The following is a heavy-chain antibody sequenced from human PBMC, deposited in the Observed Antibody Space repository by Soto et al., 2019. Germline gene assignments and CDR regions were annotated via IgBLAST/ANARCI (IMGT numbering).Heavy chain of an antibody. D-gene: IGHD3-10*01. CDR2: IWYDGSNK. Sequence: GGPLRLSCATSGFTFSGYGMHWVRQAPGKGLEWVAVIWYDGSNKYYAVSVKGRLIISRDKSKNTVDLQMNSLRAEDTAVYYCAKVGPYDSGSYMFQYNWFGPWGPGTRVTVSS. CDR3: AKVGPYDSGSYMFQYNWFGP. J-gene: IGHJ5*02. CDR1: GFTFSGYG. V-gene: IGHV3-33*03.